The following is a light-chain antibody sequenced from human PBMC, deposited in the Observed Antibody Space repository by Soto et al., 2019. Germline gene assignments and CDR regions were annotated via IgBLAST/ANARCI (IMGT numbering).Light chain of an antibody. CDR3: QQYDNGRT. CDR2: DAS. J-gene: IGKJ1*01. CDR1: QSISNW. V-gene: IGKV1-5*02. Sequence: DIPMTQSPSTLSASVGDTVTILCRASQSISNWLAWYQQKPGKAPNLLIYDASIFESGVPSRFSGRGSGTRFTLTISSLQSEDFAVYYCQQYDNGRTCGQGTRWIS.